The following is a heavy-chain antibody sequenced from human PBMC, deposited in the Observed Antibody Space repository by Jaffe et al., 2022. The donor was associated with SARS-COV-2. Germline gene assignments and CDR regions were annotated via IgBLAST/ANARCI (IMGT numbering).Heavy chain of an antibody. CDR1: GITFSTYD. J-gene: IGHJ4*02. CDR3: TRYRGPRVSYYFDY. V-gene: IGHV3-33*01. D-gene: IGHD3-10*01. CDR2: ISDDGSNK. Sequence: QVFLVQSGGGVVQPGRSLRLSCATSGITFSTYDMHWVRQAPGKGLEWVALISDDGSNKFYADSVKGRFTVSRDNSENILYLEMNSLRVEDTAVYYCTRYRGPRVSYYFDYWGQGTLVTVSS.